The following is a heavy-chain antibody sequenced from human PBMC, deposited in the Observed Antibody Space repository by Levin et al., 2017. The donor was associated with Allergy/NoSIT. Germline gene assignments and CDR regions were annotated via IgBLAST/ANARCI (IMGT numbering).Heavy chain of an antibody. CDR3: VRDDDSAEDVHADGMDV. D-gene: IGHD5-18*01. V-gene: IGHV3-7*01. CDR2: MNHRGSER. Sequence: PGGSLRLSCAASGFTFSSYWMSWVRQAPGKGLQWVANMNHRGSERYYADSVKGRFTISRDNAKNSLFLHMNSLRAEDTGVYYCVRDDDSAEDVHADGMDVWGQGTTVTVCS. CDR1: GFTFSSYW. J-gene: IGHJ6*02.